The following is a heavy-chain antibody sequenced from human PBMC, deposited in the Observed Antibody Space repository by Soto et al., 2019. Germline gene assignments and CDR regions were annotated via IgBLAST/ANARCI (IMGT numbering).Heavy chain of an antibody. Sequence: SVKVSYKSCAGTLSRHAISLVRQAPGQGLEWMGGIIPIFGTANYAQKFQGRVTITSDESTSTAYMELSSLRYEDTAVYYCARGNPGIFGVVTSYGMDVWGQGTTVTVSS. CDR1: AGTLSRHA. V-gene: IGHV1-69*13. CDR3: ARGNPGIFGVVTSYGMDV. CDR2: IIPIFGTA. J-gene: IGHJ6*02. D-gene: IGHD3-3*02.